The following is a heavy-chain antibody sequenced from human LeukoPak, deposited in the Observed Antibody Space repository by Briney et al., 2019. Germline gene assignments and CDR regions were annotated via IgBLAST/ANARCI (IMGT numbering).Heavy chain of an antibody. CDR3: AKVLPPKRIAVAGPFDY. J-gene: IGHJ4*02. CDR2: IRYDGSNK. CDR1: GFTFTTYG. D-gene: IGHD6-19*01. V-gene: IGHV3-30*02. Sequence: PGGSLRLSCDASGFTFTTYGRHWVRQVPGKGLEWVAFIRYDGSNKYYADSVKGRFTISRDNSKNTLYLQMNSLRAEDTAVYYCAKVLPPKRIAVAGPFDYWGQGTLVTVSS.